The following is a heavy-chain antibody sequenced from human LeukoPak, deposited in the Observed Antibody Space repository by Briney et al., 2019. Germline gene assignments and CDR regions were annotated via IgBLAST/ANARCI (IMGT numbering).Heavy chain of an antibody. J-gene: IGHJ6*03. CDR2: MNPNSGNT. V-gene: IGHV1-8*01. D-gene: IGHD3-10*01. CDR1: GYTFTSYD. CDR3: ARGISPPQQYYYGSYYYMDV. Sequence: VASVKVSCKASGYTFTSYDINWVRQATGQGLEWMGWMNPNSGNTGYAQKFQGRVTMTRNTSISTAYMELSSLRSEDTAVYYCARGISPPQQYYYGSYYYMDVWGKGTTVTISS.